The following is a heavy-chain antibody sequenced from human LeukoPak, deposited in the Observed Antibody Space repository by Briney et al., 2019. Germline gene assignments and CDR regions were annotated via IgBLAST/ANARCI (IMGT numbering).Heavy chain of an antibody. CDR3: ARDHYDSSGYYSFDY. CDR2: IYYSGST. J-gene: IGHJ4*02. D-gene: IGHD3-22*01. V-gene: IGHV4-59*01. CDR1: GGSISSYY. Sequence: SETLSLTCTVSGGSISSYYWSWIRQPPGKGLEWIGYIYYSGSTNYNPSLKSRVTISVDTSKNQFSLKLSSVTAADTAVYYCARDHYDSSGYYSFDYWGQGTLVTVSS.